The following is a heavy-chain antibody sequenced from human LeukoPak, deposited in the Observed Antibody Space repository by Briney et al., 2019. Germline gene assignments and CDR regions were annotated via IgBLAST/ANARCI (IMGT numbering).Heavy chain of an antibody. CDR1: GFTVSSNY. V-gene: IGHV3-66*01. Sequence: GGSLRLSCAASGFTVSSNYMSWVRQAPGKGLEWVSVIYSGGNTYYADSVKGRFSISRDNSKSTLYLQMNSLRAEDTAVYYCARDGGRSDAFDIWGQGTMVTVSS. J-gene: IGHJ3*02. CDR3: ARDGGRSDAFDI. CDR2: IYSGGNT. D-gene: IGHD3-3*01.